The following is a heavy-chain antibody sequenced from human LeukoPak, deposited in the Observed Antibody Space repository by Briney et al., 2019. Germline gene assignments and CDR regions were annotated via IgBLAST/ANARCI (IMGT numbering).Heavy chain of an antibody. CDR1: GGTLSSYA. V-gene: IGHV1-69*13. CDR3: ARDSTMVRGVHDY. Sequence: SVKVSCKASGGTLSSYAISWVRQAPGQGLEWMGGIIPIFGTANYAQKFQGRVTITADESTSTAYMELSSLRSEDTAVYYCARDSTMVRGVHDYWGQGTLVTVSS. D-gene: IGHD3-10*01. CDR2: IIPIFGTA. J-gene: IGHJ4*02.